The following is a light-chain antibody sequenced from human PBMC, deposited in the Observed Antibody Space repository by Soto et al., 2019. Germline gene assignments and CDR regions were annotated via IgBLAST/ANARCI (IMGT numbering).Light chain of an antibody. CDR3: QQYDNPAPLS. CDR2: DGS. J-gene: IGKJ4*01. CDR1: QSVRSSY. V-gene: IGKV3D-20*01. Sequence: ELVLTQSPATLSLSPGDRATLSCGASQSVRSSYVAWYQQKAGLAPRLLIYDGSSRASGIPDRFSGSGSGTDFTLTIGRLEPEDFAVYYCQQYDNPAPLSFGGGTKVEMK.